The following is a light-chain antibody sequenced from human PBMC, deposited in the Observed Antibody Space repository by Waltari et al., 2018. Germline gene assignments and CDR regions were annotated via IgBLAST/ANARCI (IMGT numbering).Light chain of an antibody. Sequence: EVVMTQSPATLSVSPGQRATLPCRASQSVSSNSAWYHQRPGQAPRLVIYGATTWATGIPARFTGRGSGTEFTLTISSLQSDDSGIYFCQQYFDWPLYTFGQGTKLEIK. V-gene: IGKV3D-15*01. CDR3: QQYFDWPLYT. CDR1: QSVSSN. J-gene: IGKJ2*01. CDR2: GAT.